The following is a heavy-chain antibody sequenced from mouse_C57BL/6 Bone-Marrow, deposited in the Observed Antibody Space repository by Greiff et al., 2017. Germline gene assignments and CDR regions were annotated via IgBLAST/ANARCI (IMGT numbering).Heavy chain of an antibody. Sequence: EVQRVESGPELVKPGASVKISCKASGYSFTDYNMNWVKQSNGKSLEWIGVINPNYGTTSYNQKFKDKATLTVDQSSSTAYLQHNSLTSEDSAVYYCARGYDYDDAMDYWGQGTSGTVSA. J-gene: IGHJ4*01. CDR2: INPNYGTT. V-gene: IGHV1-39*01. CDR3: ARGYDYDDAMDY. D-gene: IGHD2-4*01. CDR1: GYSFTDYN.